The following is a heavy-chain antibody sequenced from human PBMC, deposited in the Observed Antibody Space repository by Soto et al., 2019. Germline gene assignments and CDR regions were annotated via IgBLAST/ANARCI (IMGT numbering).Heavy chain of an antibody. J-gene: IGHJ3*02. CDR2: INAGNGNT. V-gene: IGHV1-3*01. CDR3: ARPVWPSDAFDI. CDR1: GYTFTSYA. Sequence: EASVKVSCKASGYTFTSYAMHWVRQAPGQRLEWMGWINAGNGNTKYSQKFQGRVTITRDTSASTAYMELSSLRSEDTAVYYCARPVWPSDAFDIWGQGTMVTVSS.